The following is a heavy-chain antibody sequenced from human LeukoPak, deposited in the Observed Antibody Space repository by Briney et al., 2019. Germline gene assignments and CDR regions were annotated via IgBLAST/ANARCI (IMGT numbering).Heavy chain of an antibody. CDR3: ARDAPHCSSTSCSD. J-gene: IGHJ4*02. CDR1: GGSISSSSYY. Sequence: PSETLSLTCTVSGGSISSSSYYWGWIRQPPGKGLEWIGSIYYSGSTYYNPSLKSRVTISVDTSKNQFSLKLSSVTAADTAVYYCARDAPHCSSTSCSDWGQGTLVTVSS. D-gene: IGHD2-2*01. CDR2: IYYSGST. V-gene: IGHV4-39*02.